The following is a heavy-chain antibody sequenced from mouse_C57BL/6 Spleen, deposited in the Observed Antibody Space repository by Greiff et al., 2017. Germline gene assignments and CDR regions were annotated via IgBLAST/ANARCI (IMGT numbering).Heavy chain of an antibody. D-gene: IGHD2-4*01. Sequence: EVKLVESGPELVKPGASVKISCKASGYSFTDYNMNWVKQSNGKSLEWIGVINPNYGTTSYNQKFKGKATLTVDQSSSTAYMQLNSLTSEDSAVYYCARSRIYYDYDVYFDYWGQGTTLTVSS. J-gene: IGHJ2*01. V-gene: IGHV1-39*01. CDR1: GYSFTDYN. CDR2: INPNYGTT. CDR3: ARSRIYYDYDVYFDY.